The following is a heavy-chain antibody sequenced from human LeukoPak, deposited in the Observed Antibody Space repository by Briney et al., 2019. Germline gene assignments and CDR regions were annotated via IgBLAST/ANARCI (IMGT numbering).Heavy chain of an antibody. CDR3: ALNYYDSSATAFDY. D-gene: IGHD3-22*01. CDR2: IIPIFGTA. CDR1: GGTFSSYA. J-gene: IGHJ4*02. V-gene: IGHV1-69*05. Sequence: SVKVSCKASGGTFSSYAISWVRQAPGQGLEWMGGIIPIFGTANYAQKLQGRVTMTTDTSTSTAYMELRSLRSDDTAVYYCALNYYDSSATAFDYWGQGTLVTVSS.